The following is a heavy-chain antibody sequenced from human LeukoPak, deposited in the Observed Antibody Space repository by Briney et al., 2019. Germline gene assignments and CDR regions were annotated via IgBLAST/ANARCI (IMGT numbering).Heavy chain of an antibody. CDR3: AKDVRGGDPTIEPTDH. CDR2: ISGNGRKT. J-gene: IGHJ4*02. V-gene: IGHV3-23*01. Sequence: TGGSLRLSCAASKFTFSNYAMSWVRQAPGKGLEWVSTISGNGRKTYYADSVKGRFTISRDNSKNTVSLQMNSLRAEDTAVYYCAKDVRGGDPTIEPTDHWGQGTLVIVSS. D-gene: IGHD3-10*02. CDR1: KFTFSNYA.